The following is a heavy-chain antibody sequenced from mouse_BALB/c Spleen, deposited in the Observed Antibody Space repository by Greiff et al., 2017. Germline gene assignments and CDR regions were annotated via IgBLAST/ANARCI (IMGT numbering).Heavy chain of an antibody. D-gene: IGHD1-1*01. Sequence: VQLQQSGAELARPGASVKLSCKASGYTFTSYWMQWVKQRPGQGLEWIGAIYPGDGDTRYTQKFKGKATLTADKSSSTAYMQLSSLASEDSAVYYCARYGGSGYYAMDYWGQGTSVTVSS. CDR2: IYPGDGDT. CDR1: GYTFTSYW. J-gene: IGHJ4*01. V-gene: IGHV1-87*01. CDR3: ARYGGSGYYAMDY.